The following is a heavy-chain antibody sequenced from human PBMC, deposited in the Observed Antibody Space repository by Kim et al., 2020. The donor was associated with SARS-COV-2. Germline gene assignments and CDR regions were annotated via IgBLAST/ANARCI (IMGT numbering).Heavy chain of an antibody. Sequence: SETLSLTCTVSGGSLIIDNFCWAWLRQPPGTGLVWIGSSYHSGDTYYGPSLRGRGRVTFSADTSKNYLPLKLSSVTAAATSVYFSARHNHNGAFSPWCQG. J-gene: IGHJ1*01. CDR2: SYHSGDT. D-gene: IGHD2-8*01. CDR1: GGSLIIDNFC. V-gene: IGHV4-39*01. CDR3: ARHNHNGAFSP.